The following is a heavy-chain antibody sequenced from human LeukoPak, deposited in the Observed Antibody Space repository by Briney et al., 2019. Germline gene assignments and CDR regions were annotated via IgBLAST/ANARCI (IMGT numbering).Heavy chain of an antibody. J-gene: IGHJ4*02. CDR1: GGSISSGSYY. V-gene: IGHV4-61*02. CDR2: IYTSGST. Sequence: PSETLSLTCTVSGGSISSGSYYWSWIRQPAGKGLEWIGRIYTSGSTNYNPSLKSRVTISVDTSKNQFSLKLSSVTAADTAVYCCASQKYSSSSPDYWGQGTLVTVSS. D-gene: IGHD6-13*01. CDR3: ASQKYSSSSPDY.